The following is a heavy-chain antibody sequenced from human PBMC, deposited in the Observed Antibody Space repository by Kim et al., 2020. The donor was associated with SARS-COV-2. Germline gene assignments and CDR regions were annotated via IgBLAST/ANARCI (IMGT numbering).Heavy chain of an antibody. D-gene: IGHD6-19*01. Sequence: GTNCPQRFQGRVTMTSDGSLNTVSLDLRRLRSDDTAVYYCARGPSSGSFDHWGQGTLVTVSS. CDR3: ARGPSSGSFDH. CDR2: GT. J-gene: IGHJ4*02. V-gene: IGHV1-2*02.